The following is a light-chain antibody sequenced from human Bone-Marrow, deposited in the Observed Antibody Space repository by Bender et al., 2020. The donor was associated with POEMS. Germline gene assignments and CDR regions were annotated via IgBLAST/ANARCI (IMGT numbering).Light chain of an antibody. Sequence: QSALTQPPSASGSPGQSVTISCIGNSGDIGSYNLVSWYQQRPGKAPKVIINEVTKRPSGVPDRFSASKSGNTASLTVSGLQSEDEADYYCCSYAGGNNLSYVFGTGTKVTVL. CDR1: SGDIGSYNL. V-gene: IGLV2-8*01. J-gene: IGLJ1*01. CDR3: CSYAGGNNLSYV. CDR2: EVT.